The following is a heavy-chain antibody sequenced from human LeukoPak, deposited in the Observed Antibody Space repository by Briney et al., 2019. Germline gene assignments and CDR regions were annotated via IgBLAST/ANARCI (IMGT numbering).Heavy chain of an antibody. D-gene: IGHD3-22*01. CDR1: GGSISSSGYF. CDR2: INHSGST. CDR3: ARASSGYSIDY. V-gene: IGHV4-30-2*01. Sequence: SQTLSLTCTVSGGSISSSGYFWSWIRQPPGKGLEWIGYINHSGSTYQNPSLKRRVSISVDRSKNQFSLKLSSVTAADTAVYYCARASSGYSIDYWGQGTLVTVSS. J-gene: IGHJ4*02.